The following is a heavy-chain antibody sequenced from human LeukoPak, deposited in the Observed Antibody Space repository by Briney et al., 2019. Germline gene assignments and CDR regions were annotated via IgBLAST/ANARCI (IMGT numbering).Heavy chain of an antibody. CDR2: FYDTRSP. CDR1: GGSISLYY. V-gene: IGHV4-59*01. CDR3: ARGRGSLTY. J-gene: IGHJ4*02. Sequence: KPSETLSLTCTVSGGSISLYYWSWIRQPPGKGLEWIGYFYDTRSPKYNPSLERRVTISVDMSRNQFSLNLTSMTAADTAVYYCARGRGSLTYWGQGTLATVSS. D-gene: IGHD3-10*01.